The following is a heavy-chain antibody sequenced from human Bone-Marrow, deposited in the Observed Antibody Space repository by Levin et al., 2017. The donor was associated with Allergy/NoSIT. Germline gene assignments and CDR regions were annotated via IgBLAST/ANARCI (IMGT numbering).Heavy chain of an antibody. CDR2: ISSSGNTI. Sequence: SCAASGFTFSHYYMIWIRQPPGKGLEWVSYISSSGNTIFYADSVKGRFTISRDNTNDSLYLQMNSLRPGDTAVYYCARVGTGGSYDYWGQGTLVTASS. D-gene: IGHD1-1*01. CDR1: GFTFSHYY. J-gene: IGHJ4*02. CDR3: ARVGTGGSYDY. V-gene: IGHV3-11*01.